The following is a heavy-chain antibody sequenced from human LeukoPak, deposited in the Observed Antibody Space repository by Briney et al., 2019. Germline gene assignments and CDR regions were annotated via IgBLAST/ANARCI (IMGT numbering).Heavy chain of an antibody. J-gene: IGHJ6*03. V-gene: IGHV3-64*01. CDR2: ISSNGGST. D-gene: IGHD6-19*01. Sequence: GGSLRLSCAASGFTFSSYAMHWVRQAPGKGLEYVSAISSNGGSTYYANSVKGRFTISRDNSKNTLYLQMGSLRAEDMAVYYCARAEQWLVRYNYYMDVWGKGTTVTISS. CDR3: ARAEQWLVRYNYYMDV. CDR1: GFTFSSYA.